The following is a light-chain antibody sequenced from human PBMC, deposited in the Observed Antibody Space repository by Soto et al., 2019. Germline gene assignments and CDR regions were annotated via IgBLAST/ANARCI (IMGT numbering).Light chain of an antibody. Sequence: QSALTQPASVSGSPGQSITISCTGTSSDVGGYNYVSWYQQHPGKAPKLMIYEVSNRPSGVSYRFSGSKSGNTASLTISGLQAEDEADYYCSSYTVSTTSVFGGGTKLTVL. CDR3: SSYTVSTTSV. J-gene: IGLJ3*02. V-gene: IGLV2-14*01. CDR2: EVS. CDR1: SSDVGGYNY.